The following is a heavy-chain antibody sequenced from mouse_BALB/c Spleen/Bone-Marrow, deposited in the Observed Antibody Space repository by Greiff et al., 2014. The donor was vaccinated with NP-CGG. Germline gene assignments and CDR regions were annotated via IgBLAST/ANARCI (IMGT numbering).Heavy chain of an antibody. D-gene: IGHD3-3*01. V-gene: IGHV1S81*02. Sequence: SGAELVKPGASVELSCKSSGYTFTSYYMYWVKQRPGQGLEWIGGINPSNGGTNFNEKFKSKATLTVDKSSSTAYMQLSSLTSEDSAVYYCTREGTFFAYWGPGTLVTVSA. CDR1: GYTFTSYY. CDR3: TREGTFFAY. CDR2: INPSNGGT. J-gene: IGHJ3*01.